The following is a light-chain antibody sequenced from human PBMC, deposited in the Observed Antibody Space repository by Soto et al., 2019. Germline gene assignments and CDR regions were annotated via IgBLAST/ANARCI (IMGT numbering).Light chain of an antibody. CDR2: GAS. V-gene: IGKV3-15*01. J-gene: IGKJ2*01. CDR3: QQYNNWPPYT. CDR1: QSVSSN. Sequence: EIVMTQSPATLSVSPGERATLSCRASQSVSSNLAWYQQKPGQAPRILIYGASTRATGIPARISGSGSGTYFALTISSLQSEDFAVYYCQQYNNWPPYTFGQGTKLEIK.